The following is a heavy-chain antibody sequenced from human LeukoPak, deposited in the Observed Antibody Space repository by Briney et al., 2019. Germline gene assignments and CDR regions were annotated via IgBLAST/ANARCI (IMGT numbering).Heavy chain of an antibody. Sequence: HPGGSLRLSCAASGFTFSTFGMHWVRQAPGKGLEWVTYMRNDGNTKFYADSVKGRFTISRDNSKKTLYLQMNTLRADDTAVYYCAKDGGAYSYDSDWGQGTLVTVSS. CDR3: AKDGGAYSYDSD. D-gene: IGHD5-18*01. J-gene: IGHJ4*02. CDR2: MRNDGNTK. CDR1: GFTFSTFG. V-gene: IGHV3-30*02.